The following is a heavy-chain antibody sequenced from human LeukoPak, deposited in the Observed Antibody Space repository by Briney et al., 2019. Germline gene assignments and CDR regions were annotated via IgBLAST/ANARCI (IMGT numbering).Heavy chain of an antibody. J-gene: IGHJ3*02. CDR1: GGSISSYY. CDR3: ARALYCSAGSCFVPFDI. D-gene: IGHD2-15*01. Sequence: SETLSLTCTVSGGSISSYYWSWIRQPAGKGLEWIGRIYTTGNTNYNPSLKSRVTMSVDTSKNQFSLKLSSVTAADTAVYYCARALYCSAGSCFVPFDIWGLGTMVTVSS. CDR2: IYTTGNT. V-gene: IGHV4-4*07.